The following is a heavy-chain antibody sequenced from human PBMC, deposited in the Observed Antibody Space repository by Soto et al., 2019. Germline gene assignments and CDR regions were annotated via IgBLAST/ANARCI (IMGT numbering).Heavy chain of an antibody. CDR2: INPSGDNI. D-gene: IGHD2-15*01. V-gene: IGHV1-46*01. CDR3: ARDPQGYCSGGRCYHFDY. J-gene: IGHJ4*02. Sequence: QVQLVQSGAEVKKPGASVRVSCKASGYTLTSYSMHWVRQAPGQGLEWMGIINPSGDNIRYAQNFQGRVTMTRDTSTSTVYLALSSLRSEDTAIYYCARDPQGYCSGGRCYHFDYWGQGALVTVSS. CDR1: GYTLTSYS.